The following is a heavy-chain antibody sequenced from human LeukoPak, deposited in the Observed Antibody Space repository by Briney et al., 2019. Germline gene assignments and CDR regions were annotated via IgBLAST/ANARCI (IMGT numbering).Heavy chain of an antibody. V-gene: IGHV3-23*01. CDR1: GFTFSSYG. Sequence: GGSLRLSCAASGFTFSSYGMRCVRQAPGGGLGWVSDISYSGGSTYYADSVKGRFTISRDNSKNTLYLQMNRLRAEDTAVYYCAKRISSGWSYYFDYWGQGTLVTVSS. J-gene: IGHJ4*02. D-gene: IGHD6-13*01. CDR3: AKRISSGWSYYFDY. CDR2: ISYSGGST.